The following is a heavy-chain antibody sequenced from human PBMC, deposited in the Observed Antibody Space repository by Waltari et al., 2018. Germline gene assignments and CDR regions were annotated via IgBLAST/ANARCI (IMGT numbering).Heavy chain of an antibody. D-gene: IGHD6-13*01. V-gene: IGHV4-31*03. CDR1: GGSISAGGYY. CDR3: ARDGAAAAGLDY. J-gene: IGHJ4*02. CDR2: IFYTGNT. Sequence: QVQLQESGPGLVKPSQTLSLTCTVSGGSISAGGYYWSWIRQHPGKGREWIGYIFYTGNTYCNPSLESGVTMSVDTSKNQFSLRLVSVTAADTAVYYCARDGAAAAGLDYWGQGTPVTVSS.